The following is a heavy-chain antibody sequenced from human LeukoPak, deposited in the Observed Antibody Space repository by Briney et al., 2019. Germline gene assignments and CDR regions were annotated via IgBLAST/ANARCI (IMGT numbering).Heavy chain of an antibody. D-gene: IGHD2-8*01. V-gene: IGHV1-18*01. J-gene: IGHJ4*02. Sequence: GASVNVSCTAAGYRFGDYGFSWARQAPGQALEWLGWITAYNGNRNYAQKVEGRVTMPTDTPTSAAYLELRGLGRDDPAVYYSARDDNGAKVDIDYWGKGNLLIVS. CDR2: ITAYNGNR. CDR1: GYRFGDYG. CDR3: ARDDNGAKVDIDY.